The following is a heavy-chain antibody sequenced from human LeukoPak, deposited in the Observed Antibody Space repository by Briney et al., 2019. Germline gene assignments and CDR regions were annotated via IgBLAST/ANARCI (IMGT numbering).Heavy chain of an antibody. CDR2: IYYSGST. D-gene: IGHD3-16*01. J-gene: IGHJ4*02. CDR3: ARGLGRWAFDY. CDR1: GGSISSTDYY. V-gene: IGHV4-39*07. Sequence: SETLSLTCTVSGGSISSTDYYWGWVRQPPGKGLEWIGSIYYSGSTNYNPSLKSRVTISVDTSKNQFSLKLSSVTAADTAVYYCARGLGRWAFDYWGQGTLVTVSS.